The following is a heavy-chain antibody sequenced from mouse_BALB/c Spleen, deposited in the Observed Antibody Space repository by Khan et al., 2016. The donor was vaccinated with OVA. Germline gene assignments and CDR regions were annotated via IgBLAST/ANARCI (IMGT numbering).Heavy chain of an antibody. V-gene: IGHV1-4*01. J-gene: IGHJ2*01. CDR3: ARTHER. CDR1: GYTFTSYT. Sequence: VQLQQSGAELARPGASVKMSCKASGYTFTSYTMHWVKQRHGQGLEWIGYINPSSGYTTYNQKFTDKATLTAAKSYSTACRQLSSRTSEDSAVYYCARTHERWGQGTTLTVSS. CDR2: INPSSGYT.